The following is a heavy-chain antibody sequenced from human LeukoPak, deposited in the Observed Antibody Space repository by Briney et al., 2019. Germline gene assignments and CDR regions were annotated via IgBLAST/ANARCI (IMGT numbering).Heavy chain of an antibody. J-gene: IGHJ3*02. CDR2: INPKSGGT. V-gene: IGHV1-2*02. D-gene: IGHD3-22*01. Sequence: ASVKVSCKASGYTFTDYYMHWVRQAPGQGPEWMGWINPKSGGTNHAQRFQGRVTMTRDTSISAAYMELSSLGSDDTAVYYCARQGGPMTVVVKVASDIWGQGTMVTVSS. CDR3: ARQGGPMTVVVKVASDI. CDR1: GYTFTDYY.